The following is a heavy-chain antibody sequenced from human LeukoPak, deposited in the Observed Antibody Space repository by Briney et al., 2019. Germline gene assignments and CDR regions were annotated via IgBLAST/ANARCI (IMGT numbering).Heavy chain of an antibody. CDR2: IMPMFATA. CDR3: ARGPEIVVAGTTFGAYKWFHP. Sequence: SVKVSCKTSGDTLSNYPVSWVRQAPGQGLEWMGGIMPMFATAHYAEKFQGRVAITADESTSTVFMELRSLKSEDTAVYYCARGPEIVVAGTTFGAYKWFHPWVQGTLLIVSS. V-gene: IGHV1-69*13. CDR1: GDTLSNYP. J-gene: IGHJ5*02. D-gene: IGHD2-15*01.